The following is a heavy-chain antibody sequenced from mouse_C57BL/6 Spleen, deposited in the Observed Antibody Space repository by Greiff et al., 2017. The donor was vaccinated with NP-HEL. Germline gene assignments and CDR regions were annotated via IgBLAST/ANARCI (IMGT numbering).Heavy chain of an antibody. V-gene: IGHV5-4*01. D-gene: IGHD2-5*01. Sequence: EVQGVESGGGLVKPGGSLKLSCAASGFTFSSYAMSWVRQTPEKRLEWVATISDGGSYTYYPDNVKGRFTISRDNAKNNLYLQMSHLKSEDTAMYYCAREDYSNPYYFDYWGQGTTLTVSS. CDR2: ISDGGSYT. CDR1: GFTFSSYA. CDR3: AREDYSNPYYFDY. J-gene: IGHJ2*01.